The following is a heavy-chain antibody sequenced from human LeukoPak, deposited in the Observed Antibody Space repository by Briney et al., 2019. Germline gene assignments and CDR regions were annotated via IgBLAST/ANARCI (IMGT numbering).Heavy chain of an antibody. Sequence: PGGSLRLSCAASGFTSSSHWLTWVRQAPGKGPEGVASINKDGSEQYYVDSVKGRFTISRDNAKNSLSLQVSSLRAEDTAVYYCTRGGATSSWYWFFWGQGTLVTVSS. J-gene: IGHJ4*02. D-gene: IGHD6-13*01. CDR2: INKDGSEQ. CDR3: TRGGATSSWYWFF. V-gene: IGHV3-7*01. CDR1: GFTSSSHW.